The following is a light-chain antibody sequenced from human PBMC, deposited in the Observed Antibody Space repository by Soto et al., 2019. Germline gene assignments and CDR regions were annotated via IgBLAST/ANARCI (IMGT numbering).Light chain of an antibody. Sequence: DIQMTQSPSTLSASVGDRVTITCLASQSISSCLAWYQQKPGKAPKLLIYDASSLESGVPSRFSGSGSGTEFPLTISSLQPDDFATYYCQQYNSYSGTFGQGTKLEIK. J-gene: IGKJ2*01. CDR1: QSISSC. CDR2: DAS. V-gene: IGKV1-5*01. CDR3: QQYNSYSGT.